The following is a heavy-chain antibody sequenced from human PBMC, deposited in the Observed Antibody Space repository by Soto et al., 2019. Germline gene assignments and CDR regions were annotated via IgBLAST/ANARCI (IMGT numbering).Heavy chain of an antibody. CDR3: AKDRTGGRYVSGQSDY. CDR2: ISYDGSNK. Sequence: QVQLVESGGGVVQPGRSLRLSCAASGFTFSSYGMHWVRQAPGKGLEWVAVISYDGSNKYYAASVKGRFTISRDNSKKSLYLEMNSLRADDTAVYYCAKDRTGGRYVSGQSDYWGQGTLVTVSS. CDR1: GFTFSSYG. J-gene: IGHJ4*02. V-gene: IGHV3-30*18. D-gene: IGHD2-8*02.